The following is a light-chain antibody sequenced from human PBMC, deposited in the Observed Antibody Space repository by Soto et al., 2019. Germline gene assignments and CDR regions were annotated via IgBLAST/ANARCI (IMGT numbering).Light chain of an antibody. V-gene: IGKV1-39*01. CDR2: AAS. J-gene: IGKJ2*01. Sequence: EIEMTQSPSSLSASVGERVTISCRASQRISSYLTWYQQKPGKAPKLLIYAASSLESGVPSRFSGSGSGTDYTLTIISLQPEDVSTYYYQQSYSTRPYTFGQATKLEIK. CDR1: QRISSY. CDR3: QQSYSTRPYT.